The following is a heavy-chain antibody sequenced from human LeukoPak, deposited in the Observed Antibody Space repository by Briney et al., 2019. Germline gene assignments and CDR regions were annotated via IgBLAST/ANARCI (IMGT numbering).Heavy chain of an antibody. CDR2: INPSGGST. D-gene: IGHD6-13*01. J-gene: IGHJ3*02. CDR1: GYTFTSYY. CDR3: ARATRIAAAGYNDAFDI. Sequence: ASVNVSCKASGYTFTSYYMHWVRQAPGQGLEWMGIINPSGGSTSYAQKFQGRVTMTRDTSTSTVYTELSSLRSEDTAVYYCARATRIAAAGYNDAFDIWGQGTMVTVSS. V-gene: IGHV1-46*01.